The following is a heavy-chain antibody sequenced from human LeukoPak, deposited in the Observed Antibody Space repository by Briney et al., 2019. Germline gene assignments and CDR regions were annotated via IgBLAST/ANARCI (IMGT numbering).Heavy chain of an antibody. CDR3: ARSVGYSSSWFYYYYYYMDV. CDR1: GYTFTSYG. D-gene: IGHD6-13*01. V-gene: IGHV1-18*01. Sequence: ASVKVSCKASGYTFTSYGISWVRQAPGQGLEWMGWISAYNGNTNYAQKLQGRVTMTTDTSTSTAYMELRSLRSDDTAVYYCARSVGYSSSWFYYYYYYMDVWGKGTTVTVSS. CDR2: ISAYNGNT. J-gene: IGHJ6*03.